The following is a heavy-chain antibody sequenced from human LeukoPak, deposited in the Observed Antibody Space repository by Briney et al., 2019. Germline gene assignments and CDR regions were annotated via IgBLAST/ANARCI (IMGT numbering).Heavy chain of an antibody. D-gene: IGHD3-22*01. CDR1: GYTFTSYY. V-gene: IGHV1-18*04. J-gene: IGHJ3*02. Sequence: ASVKVSCKASGYTFTSYYMHWVRQAPGQGLEWMRWISTYNGKRNYAQKFQDRVTMTTDTSTSTAYMELRSLRSDDTAIYHCAKNYYYDNTGYWGAFDIWGQGTMVTVSS. CDR2: ISTYNGKR. CDR3: AKNYYYDNTGYWGAFDI.